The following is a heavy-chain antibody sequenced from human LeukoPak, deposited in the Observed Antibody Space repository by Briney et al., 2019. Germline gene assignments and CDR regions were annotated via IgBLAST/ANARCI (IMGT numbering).Heavy chain of an antibody. V-gene: IGHV3-21*01. CDR2: ISSSSSYI. J-gene: IGHJ4*02. Sequence: GGSLRLSCAASGFTFSSQAMSWVRQAPGKGLEWVSSISSSSSYIYYADSVKGRFTISRDNAKNSLYLQMNSLRAEDTAVYYCAREDYGDYLSYFDYWGQGTLATVSS. CDR1: GFTFSSQA. D-gene: IGHD4-17*01. CDR3: AREDYGDYLSYFDY.